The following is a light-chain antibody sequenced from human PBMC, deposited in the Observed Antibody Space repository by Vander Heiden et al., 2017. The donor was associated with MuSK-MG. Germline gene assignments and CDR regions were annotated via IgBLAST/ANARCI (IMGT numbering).Light chain of an antibody. CDR3: EQSDTYPCT. CDR2: TAS. Sequence: DVKMPQSPSSLSASVGDTVTITCRASRDISNYVNWYQLKEGKAPKVLIYTASRLQNGVPLRFSGSGSGTDFVLTIRSLQPEDVATYFCEQSDTYPCTFGGGTKVDLK. CDR1: RDISNY. V-gene: IGKV1-39*01. J-gene: IGKJ4*01.